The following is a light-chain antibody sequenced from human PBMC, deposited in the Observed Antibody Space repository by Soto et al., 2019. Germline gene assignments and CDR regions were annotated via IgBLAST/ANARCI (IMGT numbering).Light chain of an antibody. CDR1: QSISSW. V-gene: IGKV1-5*03. CDR3: QQYNSYPRT. J-gene: IGKJ1*01. Sequence: DIQMTQSPSTLSASVGDRVTITCRASQSISSWLAWYQQKRGKAPKLLVYKESSLETWVPSRFSGSGSGTELTLTISSLQPDDIATYFCQQYNSYPRTFGQGTKVEIK. CDR2: KES.